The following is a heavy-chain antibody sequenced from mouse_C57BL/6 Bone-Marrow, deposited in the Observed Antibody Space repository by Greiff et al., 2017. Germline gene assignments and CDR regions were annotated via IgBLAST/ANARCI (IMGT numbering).Heavy chain of an antibody. CDR2: IYPSDSET. J-gene: IGHJ2*01. CDR3: ARYGNPYYFDY. V-gene: IGHV1-61*01. D-gene: IGHD2-1*01. CDR1: GYTFTSYW. Sequence: QVQLQQPGAELVRPGSSVKLSCKASGYTFTSYWMDWVKQRPGQGLEWIGNIYPSDSETHYNQKFKDKATLTVDKSSSTAYMQLSSLTSEDTAIYYCARYGNPYYFDYWGQGTTLTVSS.